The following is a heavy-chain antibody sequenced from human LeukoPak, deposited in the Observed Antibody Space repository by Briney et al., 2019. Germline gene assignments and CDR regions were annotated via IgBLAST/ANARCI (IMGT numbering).Heavy chain of an antibody. CDR1: GFTFDDYA. D-gene: IGHD3-10*01. Sequence: GGSLRLSCAASGFTFDDYAMHWVRQAPGKGLEWVSGISWNSGSIGYADSVKGRFTISRDNAKNSLYLQMNSLRAEDTALYYCAKDMGSRFGELLSCFDCWGQGTLVAVSS. CDR3: AKDMGSRFGELLSCFDC. V-gene: IGHV3-9*01. CDR2: ISWNSGSI. J-gene: IGHJ4*02.